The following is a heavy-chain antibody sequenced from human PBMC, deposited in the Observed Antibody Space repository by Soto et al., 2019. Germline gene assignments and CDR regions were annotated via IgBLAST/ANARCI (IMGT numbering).Heavy chain of an antibody. J-gene: IGHJ5*02. Sequence: GGSLRLSCAASGFTFSSYDMHWVRQATGKGLEWVSAIGTAGDTYYPGSVKGRFTISRENAKNSLYLQMNSLRAGDTAVYYCASKIVLRFLEWLLNWFDPWGQGTLVTVSS. CDR1: GFTFSSYD. CDR3: ASKIVLRFLEWLLNWFDP. D-gene: IGHD3-3*01. V-gene: IGHV3-13*01. CDR2: IGTAGDT.